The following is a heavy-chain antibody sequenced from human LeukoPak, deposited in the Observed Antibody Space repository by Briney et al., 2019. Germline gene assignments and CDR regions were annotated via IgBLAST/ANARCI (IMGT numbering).Heavy chain of an antibody. CDR2: IDVTTGIS. D-gene: IGHD3-22*01. J-gene: IGHJ4*02. CDR1: GFTFSTYS. Sequence: GSLRLSCPASGFTFSTYSMSWVRQAPGKGLEWVSTIDVTTGISYYADSVKGRFTISRDNFQNTLFLQLNNLRVDDTAVYYCAKVNYYLPYLGGQGTLVTVSS. CDR3: AKVNYYLPYL. V-gene: IGHV3-23*01.